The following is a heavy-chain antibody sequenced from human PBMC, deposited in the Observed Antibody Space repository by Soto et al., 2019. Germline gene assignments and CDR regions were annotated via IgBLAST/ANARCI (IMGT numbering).Heavy chain of an antibody. Sequence: PGETLKICCKASGYSFSFYWIGWVRQMPGKGLEWMAIMYPDDSDIRYSPSFEAHVPISADKSTSTAFLQWSSLKASDTAMYYCATPYLYDFENSNYYRDAFDIWGQGTLVTVS. CDR1: GYSFSFYW. D-gene: IGHD3-22*01. J-gene: IGHJ3*02. V-gene: IGHV5-51*01. CDR2: MYPDDSDI. CDR3: ATPYLYDFENSNYYRDAFDI.